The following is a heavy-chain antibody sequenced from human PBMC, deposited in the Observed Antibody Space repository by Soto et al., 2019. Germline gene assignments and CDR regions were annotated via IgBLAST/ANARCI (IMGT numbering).Heavy chain of an antibody. CDR3: ARDTYSGYDFGL. J-gene: IGHJ5*02. Sequence: QVQLRESGPGLVKPSQTLSLTCSVSGASVAGGSYYWSWVRQPPGKGLEWIGYIPSRGRPFYNPSLPSQGTISADTSKNQLSLQLTSVTAADTAVYYCARDTYSGYDFGLWGQGTLVTVSS. CDR1: GASVAGGSYY. D-gene: IGHD5-12*01. V-gene: IGHV4-30-4*01. CDR2: IPSRGRP.